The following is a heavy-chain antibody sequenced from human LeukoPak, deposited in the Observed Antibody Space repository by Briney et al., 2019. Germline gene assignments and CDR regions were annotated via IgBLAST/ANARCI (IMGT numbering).Heavy chain of an antibody. D-gene: IGHD2/OR15-2a*01. V-gene: IGHV3-15*01. CDR2: IKSKTDGGTT. CDR1: GFTFSNAW. CDR3: TAGFEIVPFDY. Sequence: GGSLRLSCAASGFTFSNAWMSWVRQAPGKGLEWVGRIKSKTDGGTTDYAAPVKGRFTISRDDSKNTLYLQMNSLKTEDTAVYYCTAGFEIVPFDYWGQGTLVTVSS. J-gene: IGHJ4*02.